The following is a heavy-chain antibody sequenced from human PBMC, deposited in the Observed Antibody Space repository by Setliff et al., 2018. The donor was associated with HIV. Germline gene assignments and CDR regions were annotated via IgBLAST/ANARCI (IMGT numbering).Heavy chain of an antibody. D-gene: IGHD2-15*01. CDR1: GGSVNSGGYY. CDR2: IYNDGST. V-gene: IGHV4-61*09. J-gene: IGHJ6*03. CDR3: ARVVAATHYYYYYMDV. Sequence: SETLSLTCSVSGGSVNSGGYYWSWIRQPAGKELEWIGHIYNDGSTIYNPSLKSRLTISLDTSKNEFSLRLTSVTAADTAVYYCARVVAATHYYYYYMDVWGRGTTVTAP.